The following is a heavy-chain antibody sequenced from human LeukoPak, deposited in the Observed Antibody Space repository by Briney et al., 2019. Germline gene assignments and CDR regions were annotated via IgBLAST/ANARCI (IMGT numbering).Heavy chain of an antibody. Sequence: SVRVSCKASGGTFSSYAISWVRQAPGQGLEWMGGIIPIFGTANYAQKFQGRVTITTDESTSTAYMELSSLRSEDTAVYYCARGHWTISHRYYMDVWGKGTTVTVSS. CDR3: ARGHWTISHRYYMDV. J-gene: IGHJ6*03. D-gene: IGHD5-24*01. CDR1: GGTFSSYA. CDR2: IIPIFGTA. V-gene: IGHV1-69*05.